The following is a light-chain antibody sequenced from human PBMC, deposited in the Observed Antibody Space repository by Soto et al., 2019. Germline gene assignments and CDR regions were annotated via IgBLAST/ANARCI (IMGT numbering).Light chain of an antibody. CDR2: GAS. Sequence: EIVVTQSPGTLSLSPGERATLSCRASQSVTSSYLAWYQQKPCQAPRLLIYGASSRATGIPDRFSGSGSGTDFTLTISRLEPEDFAVYYCQQYGSSPLTFGGRTKVEIK. CDR1: QSVTSSY. J-gene: IGKJ4*01. CDR3: QQYGSSPLT. V-gene: IGKV3-20*01.